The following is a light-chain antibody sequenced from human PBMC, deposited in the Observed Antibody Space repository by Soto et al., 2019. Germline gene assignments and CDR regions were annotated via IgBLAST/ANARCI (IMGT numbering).Light chain of an antibody. CDR2: HAS. CDR3: QQRSYWPLT. J-gene: IGKJ4*01. Sequence: EVVLTQSPATLSLSPGDRATLSCRASQSVTTFLAWYQQKPGQAPRLLISHASHRATGIPARFSGSGSGTDLNLTISGLEPEDLAVYFCQQRSYWPLTFGGGTKVDIK. CDR1: QSVTTF. V-gene: IGKV3-11*01.